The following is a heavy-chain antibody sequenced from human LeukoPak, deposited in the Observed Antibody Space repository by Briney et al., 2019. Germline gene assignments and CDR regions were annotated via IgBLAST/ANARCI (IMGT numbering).Heavy chain of an antibody. CDR2: INHSGST. V-gene: IGHV4-39*07. CDR1: GGSISSGDYY. CDR3: ARGYYYDSSGYQPYYFDY. Sequence: PSETLSLTCTVSGGSISSGDYYWSWIRQPPGKGLEWIGEINHSGSTNYNPSLKSRVTISVDTSKNQFSLKLSSVTAADTAVYYCARGYYYDSSGYQPYYFDYWGQGTLVTVSS. D-gene: IGHD3-22*01. J-gene: IGHJ4*02.